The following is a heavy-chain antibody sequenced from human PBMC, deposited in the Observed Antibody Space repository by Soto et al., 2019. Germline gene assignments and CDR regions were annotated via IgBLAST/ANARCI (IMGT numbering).Heavy chain of an antibody. D-gene: IGHD5-12*01. CDR2: SSSHGGST. CDR1: GFAFSSHA. CDR3: VKEGGYDSNLDS. V-gene: IGHV3-64D*06. J-gene: IGHJ5*01. Sequence: RRLSCSALGFAFSSHAMHWVRRAPGKGLEYASASSSHGGSTYYADSVKGRFTISRDNSKNTLYLQMSRLRAEDTAVYYCVKEGGYDSNLDSWGQVTLVTVSS.